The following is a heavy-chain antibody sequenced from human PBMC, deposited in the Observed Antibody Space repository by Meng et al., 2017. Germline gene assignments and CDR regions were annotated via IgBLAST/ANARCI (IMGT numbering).Heavy chain of an antibody. D-gene: IGHD2-15*01. CDR1: GGCVTSNSAA. J-gene: IGHJ4*02. CDR3: GSGYSPFAF. Sequence: QIPLQQSGPGLLKPSQTLSLIWAVSGGCVTSNSAAWNWYRQSTARGLEWQGRAYYRTNWYQYHEESVKSRISTAPDTSNNQLTSQLTSVTPVYSAAYDYGSGYSPFAFWGQRTLVTVSS. V-gene: IGHV6-1*01. CDR2: AYYRTNWYQ.